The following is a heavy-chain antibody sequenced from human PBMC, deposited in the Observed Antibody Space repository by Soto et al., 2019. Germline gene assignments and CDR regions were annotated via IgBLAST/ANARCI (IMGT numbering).Heavy chain of an antibody. D-gene: IGHD3-10*01. CDR3: ARGEMVRGVMGDYYGMDV. J-gene: IGHJ6*02. Sequence: GASVKVSCKASGYTFTGYYMHWVRQAPGQGLEWMGWINPNSGGTNYAQKFQGRVTMTRDTSISTAYMELSRLRSDDTAVYYCARGEMVRGVMGDYYGMDVWGQGTTVTVSS. CDR2: INPNSGGT. CDR1: GYTFTGYY. V-gene: IGHV1-2*02.